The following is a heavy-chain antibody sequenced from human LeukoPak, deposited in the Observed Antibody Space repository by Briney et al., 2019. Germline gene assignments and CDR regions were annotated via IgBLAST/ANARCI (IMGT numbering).Heavy chain of an antibody. CDR2: INPNSGGT. Sequence: ASVKVSCKASGYTFTGYYIHWVRQAPGQGLDWMGWINPNSGGTNYAQKFQGRVTMTRDTSINTAYMELSRLRSDDTAVYYCTRGSELDTVVTVAFDIWGQGTMVTVSS. J-gene: IGHJ3*02. V-gene: IGHV1-2*02. CDR3: TRGSELDTVVTVAFDI. CDR1: GYTFTGYY. D-gene: IGHD4-23*01.